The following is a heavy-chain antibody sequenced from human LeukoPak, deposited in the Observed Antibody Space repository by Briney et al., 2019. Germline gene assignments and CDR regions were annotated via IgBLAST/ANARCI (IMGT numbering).Heavy chain of an antibody. CDR3: ARDLPTVTAEV. CDR2: IIPILGIA. J-gene: IGHJ4*02. Sequence: SVKVSCKASGGTFSSYAISWVRQAPGQGLEWMGRIIPILGIANYAQKFQGRVTITADKSTSTAYMELSSLRSEDTGVYYCARDLPTVTAEVWGQGTLVTVSS. V-gene: IGHV1-69*04. CDR1: GGTFSSYA. D-gene: IGHD2-21*02.